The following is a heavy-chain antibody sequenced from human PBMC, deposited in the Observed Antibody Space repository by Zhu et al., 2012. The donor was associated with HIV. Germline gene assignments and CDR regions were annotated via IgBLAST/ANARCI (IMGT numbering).Heavy chain of an antibody. CDR3: GRLRGITRTPIEY. Sequence: QVQLQESGPGPVKPSETLSLTCSVSGYSIRSGYYWGWIRQSPGKGLEWIGSMYYSGRTYQNPSLKSRVSISVDTSKNQVSLRLESVTGADTAIYYCGRLRGITRTPIEYWGQGILVTVSS. D-gene: IGHD1-20*01. CDR2: MYYSGRT. CDR1: GYSIRSGYY. J-gene: IGHJ4*02. V-gene: IGHV4-38-2*02.